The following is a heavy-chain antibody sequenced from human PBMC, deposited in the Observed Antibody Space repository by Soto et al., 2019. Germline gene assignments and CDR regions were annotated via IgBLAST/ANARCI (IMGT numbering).Heavy chain of an antibody. CDR2: IRGSGGET. V-gene: IGHV3-23*01. D-gene: IGHD2-21*01. CDR1: GFTFRNFV. CDR3: AQDRGWGVVSPSHDY. Sequence: EVQLLESGGGLVQPGGSLRVSCAASGFTFRNFVMSWVRQAPGKGLEWVSAIRGSGGETFYADSVKGRFTISRDNSKNTLYLQMNSLRDEDTALYFCAQDRGWGVVSPSHDYWSRGTLVTVSS. J-gene: IGHJ4*02.